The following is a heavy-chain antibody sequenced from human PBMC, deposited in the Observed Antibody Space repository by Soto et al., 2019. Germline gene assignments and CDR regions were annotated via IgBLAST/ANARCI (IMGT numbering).Heavy chain of an antibody. CDR3: ARDRGSSGYYYGFDY. V-gene: IGHV3-30*03. CDR2: ISYDGSNK. Sequence: PGGSLRLSCAASGFTFSSYGMHWVRQAPGKGLEWVAVISYDGSNKYYADSVKGRFTISRDSSKNTLYLQMNSLRAEDTAVYYCARDRGSSGYYYGFDYWGQGTLVTVSS. J-gene: IGHJ4*02. CDR1: GFTFSSYG. D-gene: IGHD3-22*01.